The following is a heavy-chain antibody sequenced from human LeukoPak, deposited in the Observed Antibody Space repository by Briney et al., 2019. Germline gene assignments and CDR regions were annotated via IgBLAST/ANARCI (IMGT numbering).Heavy chain of an antibody. Sequence: GASVKVSCKASGYTFISYYMHWVRQAPGQGLEWTGIIKPSGGSASYAQKFQGRVTMTRDTSTSTVYMELSSLRSEDTVVYYCAREGGSGSYSYHFDFWGQGAPLTVSS. CDR2: IKPSGGSA. J-gene: IGHJ4*02. D-gene: IGHD1-26*01. CDR1: GYTFISYY. V-gene: IGHV1-46*01. CDR3: AREGGSGSYSYHFDF.